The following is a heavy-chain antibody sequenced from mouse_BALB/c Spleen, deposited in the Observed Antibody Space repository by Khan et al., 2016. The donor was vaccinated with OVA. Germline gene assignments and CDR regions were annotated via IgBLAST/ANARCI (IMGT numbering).Heavy chain of an antibody. CDR3: ARTARIKY. D-gene: IGHD1-2*01. Sequence: EVQLQESGPGLVKPSQSLSLTCTVTGYSITSGYGWNWIRQFPGNKLEWMGYISYSGSTIYNPSLKSRIPITRDTSKHQFFLQLNSVTTEDTATYYCARTARIKYWGKGTTLTVSS. CDR2: ISYSGST. J-gene: IGHJ2*01. CDR1: GYSITSGYG. V-gene: IGHV3-2*02.